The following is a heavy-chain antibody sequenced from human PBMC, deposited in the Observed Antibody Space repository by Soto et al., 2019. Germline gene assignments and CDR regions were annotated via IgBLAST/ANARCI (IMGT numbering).Heavy chain of an antibody. CDR2: ISSGSDTI. J-gene: IGHJ4*02. Sequence: GGSLRLSCAASGFTFSNYGMNWVRQAPGRGLEWISYISSGSDTIYYADSVKGLFSISRDKAKNSLYLQMNSLRAEDTAVYYCARKYTSSWSRPYYFDYWGQGTLVTVSS. CDR3: ARKYTSSWSRPYYFDY. V-gene: IGHV3-48*01. CDR1: GFTFSNYG. D-gene: IGHD6-13*01.